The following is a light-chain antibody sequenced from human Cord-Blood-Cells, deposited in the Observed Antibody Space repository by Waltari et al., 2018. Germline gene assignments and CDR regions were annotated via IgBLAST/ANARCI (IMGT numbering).Light chain of an antibody. CDR2: EGS. V-gene: IGLV2-23*01. Sequence: QSALTQPASVSGSPGQSITISCTGTSSDVRIFNLVSWYQQHPGKAPKLMIYEGSKRPSGVSNRFSGSKSGNTASLTSSGLQAEDEADYYCCSYAGSWVFGGGTKLTVL. CDR1: SSDVRIFNL. CDR3: CSYAGSWV. J-gene: IGLJ3*02.